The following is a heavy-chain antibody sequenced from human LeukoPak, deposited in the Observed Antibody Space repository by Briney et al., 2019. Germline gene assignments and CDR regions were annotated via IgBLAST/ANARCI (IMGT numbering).Heavy chain of an antibody. CDR1: GFTFSSYE. D-gene: IGHD3-10*01. J-gene: IGHJ4*02. V-gene: IGHV3-48*03. CDR3: ARKDGSGSFFDY. CDR2: ISSSGSTI. Sequence: EGSLRLSCAASGFTFSSYEMNWVRQAPGKGLEWVSYISSSGSTIYYADSVKGRFTISRDNAKNSLYLQMNSLRAEDTAVYYCARKDGSGSFFDYWGQGTLVTVSS.